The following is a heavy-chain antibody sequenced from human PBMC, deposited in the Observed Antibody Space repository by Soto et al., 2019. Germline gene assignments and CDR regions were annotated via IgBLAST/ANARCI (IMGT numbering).Heavy chain of an antibody. Sequence: QVQLVQSGAEVKKPGASVKVSCKASGYTFTSYGISWVRQAPGQGLEWMGWISAYNGNTNYAQKLQGRVTMTTDTXTXXAYMELRSLRSDDTAVYYCARDIGWLFGYYYGMDVWGQGTTVTVSS. D-gene: IGHD3-10*02. CDR3: ARDIGWLFGYYYGMDV. CDR2: ISAYNGNT. J-gene: IGHJ6*02. V-gene: IGHV1-18*01. CDR1: GYTFTSYG.